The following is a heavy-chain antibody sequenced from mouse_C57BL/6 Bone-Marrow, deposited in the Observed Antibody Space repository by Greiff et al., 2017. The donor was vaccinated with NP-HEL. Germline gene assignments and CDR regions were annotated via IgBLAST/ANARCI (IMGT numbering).Heavy chain of an antibody. CDR3: AREGVYYGSSYLYAMDY. Sequence: DVQLQESGPGLVKPSQSLSLTCSVTGYSITSGYYWNWIRQFPGNKLEWMGYISYDGSNNYNPSLKNRISITRDTSKNQFFLKLNSVTTEDTATYYCAREGVYYGSSYLYAMDYWGQGTSVTVSS. CDR2: ISYDGSN. CDR1: GYSITSGYY. J-gene: IGHJ4*01. V-gene: IGHV3-6*01. D-gene: IGHD1-1*01.